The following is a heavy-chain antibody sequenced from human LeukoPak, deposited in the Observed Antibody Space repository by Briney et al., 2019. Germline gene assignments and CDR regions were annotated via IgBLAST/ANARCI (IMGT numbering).Heavy chain of an antibody. Sequence: ASVKVSCKASGGTFSSYAISWVRQAPGQGLEWMGGIIPIFGTANYAQKFQGRVTITTDESTSTAYMELSSLRSEDTAVYYCARTPSIAAPLDYYYYMDVWGKGTTVTVSS. CDR1: GGTFSSYA. CDR3: ARTPSIAAPLDYYYYMDV. J-gene: IGHJ6*03. D-gene: IGHD6-6*01. V-gene: IGHV1-69*05. CDR2: IIPIFGTA.